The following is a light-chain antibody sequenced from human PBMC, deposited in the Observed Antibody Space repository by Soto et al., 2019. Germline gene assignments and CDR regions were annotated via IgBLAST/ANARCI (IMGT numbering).Light chain of an antibody. CDR2: GVS. V-gene: IGKV3-20*01. J-gene: IGKJ1*01. CDR3: QHYGASPRT. CDR1: QTITRTH. Sequence: EIVLTQSPGTLSLFPGERATLSCRASQTITRTHLAWYQQKPGQAPRLLIYGVSNRASGFPDRFSGSGSGTDFTLTISGLEPDDFAVYYCQHYGASPRTFGQGTKVEI.